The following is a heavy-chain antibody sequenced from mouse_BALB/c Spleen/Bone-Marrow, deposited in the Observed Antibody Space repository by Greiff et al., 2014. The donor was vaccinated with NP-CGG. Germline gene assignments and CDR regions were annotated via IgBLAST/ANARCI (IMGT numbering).Heavy chain of an antibody. V-gene: IGHV2-9*02. CDR1: GFSLTNYG. J-gene: IGHJ3*01. Sequence: QVQLKESGPGLVAPSQSLSITCTVSGFSLTNYGVHWVRQPPGKGLEWLEVIWAGGSTNYNSALMSRLSISKDTSKSQVFLQMNSLQTDDTAMYYCAREGGTGFASWGQGTLVTVSA. CDR2: IWAGGST. D-gene: IGHD4-1*01. CDR3: AREGGTGFAS.